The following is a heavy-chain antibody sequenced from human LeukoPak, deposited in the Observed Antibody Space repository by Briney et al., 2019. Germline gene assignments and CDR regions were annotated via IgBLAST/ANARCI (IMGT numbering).Heavy chain of an antibody. CDR1: GFSFSTYW. D-gene: IGHD1-14*01. CDR2: IKEDGSET. J-gene: IGHJ4*02. V-gene: IGHV3-7*01. Sequence: GGSLRLSCAASGFSFSTYWMSWVRQAPGKGLEWVANIKEDGSETYYVDSLRGRFTISRDNVKNSLYLQINSLRAEDTAVYYCGRDSFETDIDYWGQGALVTVSS. CDR3: GRDSFETDIDY.